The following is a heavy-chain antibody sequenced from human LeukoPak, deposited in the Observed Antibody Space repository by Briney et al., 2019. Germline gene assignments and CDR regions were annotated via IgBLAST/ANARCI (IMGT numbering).Heavy chain of an antibody. D-gene: IGHD2-2*01. CDR1: GYSISSGYY. Sequence: ETSETLSLTCTVSGYSISSGYYWGWIRQPPGQGLEWIGSIYHSGSTYYNPSLKSRVTISVDTSKNQFSLKLSSVTAADTTVYYCARGYCSSTSCLDWGQGTLVTVSS. CDR2: IYHSGST. CDR3: ARGYCSSTSCLD. J-gene: IGHJ4*02. V-gene: IGHV4-38-2*02.